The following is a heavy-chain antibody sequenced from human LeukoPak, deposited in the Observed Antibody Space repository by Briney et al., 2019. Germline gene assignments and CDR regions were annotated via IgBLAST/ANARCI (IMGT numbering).Heavy chain of an antibody. CDR3: ARGLRYFDWLFDY. CDR1: GFTFSSYG. Sequence: GGSLRLSCAASGFTFSSYGMHWVRQAPGKGLEWVAVISYDGSNKYYADSVKGRFTISRDNSKNTLYLQMNSLRAEDTAVYYCARGLRYFDWLFDYWGQGTLVTVSS. J-gene: IGHJ4*02. CDR2: ISYDGSNK. D-gene: IGHD3-9*01. V-gene: IGHV3-30*03.